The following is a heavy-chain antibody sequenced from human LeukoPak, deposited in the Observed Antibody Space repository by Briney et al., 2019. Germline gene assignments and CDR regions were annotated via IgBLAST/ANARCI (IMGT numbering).Heavy chain of an antibody. V-gene: IGHV4-59*01. CDR3: ARAHYDFWSGLNWFDP. J-gene: IGHJ5*02. D-gene: IGHD3-3*01. CDR2: IYYSGST. CDR1: GESFSGYY. Sequence: SETLSLTCAVYGESFSGYYWSWIRQPPGKGLEWIGYIYYSGSTNYNPSLKSRVTISVDTSKNQFSLKLSSVTAADTAVYYCARAHYDFWSGLNWFDPWGQGTLVTVSS.